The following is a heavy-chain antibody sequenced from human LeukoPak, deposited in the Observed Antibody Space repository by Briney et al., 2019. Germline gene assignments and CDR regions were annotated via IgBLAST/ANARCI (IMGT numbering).Heavy chain of an antibody. CDR3: ARYYYGSGSYSSPHQPFDH. V-gene: IGHV4-59*01. CDR2: IYYSGSA. Sequence: SETLSLTCTVSGGSISSYYWSWIRQPPGKGLEWIGYIYYSGSANYNPSLKSRVTISVDTSKNQFSLKLSSVTAADTAVYYCARYYYGSGSYSSPHQPFDHWGQGALVTVSS. D-gene: IGHD3-10*01. CDR1: GGSISSYY. J-gene: IGHJ4*02.